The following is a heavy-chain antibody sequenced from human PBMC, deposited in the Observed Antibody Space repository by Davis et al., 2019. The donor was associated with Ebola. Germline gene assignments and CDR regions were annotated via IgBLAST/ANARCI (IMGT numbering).Heavy chain of an antibody. D-gene: IGHD3-10*01. Sequence: PGGSLRLSCAASGFTFSSYSMNWVRQAPGKGLEWVSYISSSSSTIYYADSVKGRFTISRDNAKNSLYLQMNSLRAEDTAVYYCARSGELWFGEFDYWGQGTLVTVSS. J-gene: IGHJ4*02. CDR1: GFTFSSYS. CDR3: ARSGELWFGEFDY. CDR2: ISSSSSTI. V-gene: IGHV3-48*04.